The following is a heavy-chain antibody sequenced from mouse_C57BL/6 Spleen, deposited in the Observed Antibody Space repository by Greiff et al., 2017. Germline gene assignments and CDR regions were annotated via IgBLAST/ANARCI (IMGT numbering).Heavy chain of an antibody. J-gene: IGHJ4*01. CDR3: AKEGGDYDEEGYAMDY. CDR1: GFSLTSYG. CDR2: IWRGGST. V-gene: IGHV2-5*01. Sequence: VQLVESGPGLVQPSQSLSITCTVSGFSLTSYGVHWVRQSPGKGLEWLGVIWRGGSTDYNAAFMSRLSITKDNSKSQVFFKMNSLQADDTAIYYCAKEGGDYDEEGYAMDYWGQGTSVTVSS. D-gene: IGHD2-4*01.